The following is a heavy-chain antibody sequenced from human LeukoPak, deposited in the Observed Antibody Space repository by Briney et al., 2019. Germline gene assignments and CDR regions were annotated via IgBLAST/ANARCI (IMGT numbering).Heavy chain of an antibody. Sequence: SETLSLTCTVSGGSISSGNHYWSWIRQPAGKGLEWIGRIFTSGSTNYNPSLKTRATISVDTSKNQFSLKLSSVTAADTAVYYCARSSGQYQLFYFYYYMDVXGKGTTVTVSS. D-gene: IGHD2-2*01. J-gene: IGHJ6*03. CDR1: GGSISSGNHY. V-gene: IGHV4-61*02. CDR3: ARSSGQYQLFYFYYYMDV. CDR2: IFTSGST.